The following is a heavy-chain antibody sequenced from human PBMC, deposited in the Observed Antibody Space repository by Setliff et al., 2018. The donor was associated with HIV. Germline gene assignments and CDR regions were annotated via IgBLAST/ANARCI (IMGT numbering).Heavy chain of an antibody. Sequence: SETLSLTCTVSGGSIRSYYWSWIRQPAGKGLEWIGRIYGSGSTNYNPSLESRVTMSVDTSKNQVSLKLNSVTAADAAVYYCARVVPEVVYGAYWFDPWGQGTLVTVCS. CDR2: IYGSGST. D-gene: IGHD4-17*01. J-gene: IGHJ5*02. CDR3: ARVVPEVVYGAYWFDP. V-gene: IGHV4-4*07. CDR1: GGSIRSYY.